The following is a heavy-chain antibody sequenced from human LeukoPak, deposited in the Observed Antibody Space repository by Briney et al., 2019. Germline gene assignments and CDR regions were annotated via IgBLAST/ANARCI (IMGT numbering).Heavy chain of an antibody. V-gene: IGHV4-34*01. CDR3: AGLRLRSGILVDY. Sequence: SETLSLTCAVYGGSFSGYYWSWIRQPPGKGLEWIGEINHSGSTNYNPSLKSRVTISVDTSKNQFSLKLSSVTAADTAVYYCAGLRLRSGILVDYWGQGTLVTVSS. D-gene: IGHD1-26*01. J-gene: IGHJ4*02. CDR2: INHSGST. CDR1: GGSFSGYY.